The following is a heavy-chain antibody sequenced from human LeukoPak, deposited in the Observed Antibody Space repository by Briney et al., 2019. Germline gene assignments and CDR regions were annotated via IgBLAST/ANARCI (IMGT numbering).Heavy chain of an antibody. V-gene: IGHV3-15*01. D-gene: IGHD3-22*01. CDR2: IKSKTDGGTT. Sequence: GGSQRLSCAGSGFTFSNAWMSWVRQAPGKGLEWVGRIKSKTDGGTTDYAAPVKGRFTISRDDSKNTLYLQMNSLKTEDTAVYYCTTLFYYDSSGYYYGLDYWGQGTLVTVSS. J-gene: IGHJ4*02. CDR1: GFTFSNAW. CDR3: TTLFYYDSSGYYYGLDY.